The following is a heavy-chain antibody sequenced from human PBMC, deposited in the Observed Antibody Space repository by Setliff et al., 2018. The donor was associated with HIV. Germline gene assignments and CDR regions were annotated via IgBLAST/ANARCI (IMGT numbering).Heavy chain of an antibody. Sequence: ASVKVSCKSSGYSFGDYYIHWVRQAPGQGLEWMGVINPAGGNSHYAQKFQGRVTMTTETSTSTAYMELKSLRSDDTAVYYCARVKELERLDAFDIWGQGTMVTVSS. J-gene: IGHJ3*02. D-gene: IGHD1-1*01. V-gene: IGHV1-46*01. CDR3: ARVKELERLDAFDI. CDR2: INPAGGNS. CDR1: GYSFGDYY.